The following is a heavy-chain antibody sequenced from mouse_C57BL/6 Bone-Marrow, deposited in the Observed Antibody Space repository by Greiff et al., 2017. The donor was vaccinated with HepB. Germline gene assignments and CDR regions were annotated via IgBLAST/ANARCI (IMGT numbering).Heavy chain of an antibody. CDR2: IYPGSGST. V-gene: IGHV1-55*01. CDR1: GYTFTSYW. CDR3: ARDASGWFAY. Sequence: QVHVKQPGAELVKPGASVKMSCKASGYTFTSYWITWVKQRPGQGLEWIGDIYPGSGSTNYNEKFKSKATLTVDTSSSTAYMQLSSLTSEDSAVYYCARDASGWFAYWGQGTLVTVSA. J-gene: IGHJ3*01. D-gene: IGHD3-1*01.